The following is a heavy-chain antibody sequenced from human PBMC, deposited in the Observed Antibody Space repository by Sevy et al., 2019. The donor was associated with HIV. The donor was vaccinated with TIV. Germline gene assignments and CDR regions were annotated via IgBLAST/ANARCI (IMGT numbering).Heavy chain of an antibody. J-gene: IGHJ3*02. V-gene: IGHV3-21*01. CDR1: GFTFSSYS. CDR3: ARVRGSGYFRAAFDI. Sequence: GGSLRLSCAASGFTFSSYSMNWVRQAPGKGLEWVSSISSSSSYIYYADSVKGRFTISRDNAKNSLYLQMNSLRAEDTAVYYCARVRGSGYFRAAFDIWGQRTMVTDSS. CDR2: ISSSSSYI. D-gene: IGHD3-22*01.